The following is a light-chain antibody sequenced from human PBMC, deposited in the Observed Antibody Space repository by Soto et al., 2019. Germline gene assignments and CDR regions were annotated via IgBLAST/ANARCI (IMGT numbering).Light chain of an antibody. J-gene: IGKJ2*03. CDR1: HDISQY. V-gene: IGKV1-33*01. CDR2: DSS. Sequence: DIQMTQSPSSLSASVGDRVIITCQASHDISQYLSWYQQKPGKAPKLLIYDSSRLETGVPSRSSGSGSGTDYTSTISGLPPEDIATYYFQQYDTVPYSFGQGTKLDIK. CDR3: QQYDTVPYS.